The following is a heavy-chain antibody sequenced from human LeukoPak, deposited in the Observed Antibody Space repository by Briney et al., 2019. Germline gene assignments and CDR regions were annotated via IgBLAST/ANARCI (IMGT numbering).Heavy chain of an antibody. Sequence: ASVKVSCKASGGTFSSYAISWGRQAPGQGREWRGRIIPMFGTANYAQDFQGRDTVTTDESTSTDYTERSSLRSEDRAVYYCARGGVPAAQGDYYYYYYMDVWGKGTTVTVSS. V-gene: IGHV1-69*05. CDR2: IIPMFGTA. CDR1: GGTFSSYA. J-gene: IGHJ6*03. CDR3: ARGGVPAAQGDYYYYYYMDV. D-gene: IGHD2-2*01.